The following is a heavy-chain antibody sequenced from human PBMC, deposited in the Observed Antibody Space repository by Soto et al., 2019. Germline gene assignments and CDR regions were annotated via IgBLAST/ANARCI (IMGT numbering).Heavy chain of an antibody. J-gene: IGHJ3*02. V-gene: IGHV3-30-3*01. CDR1: GFTFSSYA. CDR2: ISYDGSNK. D-gene: IGHD3-3*01. Sequence: HPGGSLRLSCAASGFTFSSYAMHWVRQAPGKGLEWVAVISYDGSNKYYADSVKGRFTISRDNSKNTLYLQMNSLRAEDTAVYYCAGDFGRPIRGGAFDIWGQGTIVTISS. CDR3: AGDFGRPIRGGAFDI.